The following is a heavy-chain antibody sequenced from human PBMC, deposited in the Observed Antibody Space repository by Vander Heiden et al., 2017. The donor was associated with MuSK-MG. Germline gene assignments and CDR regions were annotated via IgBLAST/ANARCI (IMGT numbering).Heavy chain of an antibody. D-gene: IGHD3-10*01. CDR2: IIPIFGTA. CDR3: ARVGSGELLYYGY. CDR1: GGTFSSYA. V-gene: IGHV1-69*01. J-gene: IGHJ4*02. Sequence: KKPGSSVKVSCKASGGTFSSYAISWVRQAPGQGLEWMGGIIPIFGTANYAQKFQGRVTITADESTSTAYMELSSMRSEDTAVYYCARVGSGELLYYGYWGQGTLVTVSS.